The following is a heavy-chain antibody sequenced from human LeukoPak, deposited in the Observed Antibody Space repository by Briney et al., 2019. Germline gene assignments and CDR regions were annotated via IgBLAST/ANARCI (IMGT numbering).Heavy chain of an antibody. D-gene: IGHD1-26*01. Sequence: PGGSLRLSCAASGFTFSSYSMNWVRQAPGKGLEWVSYISSSSSTIYYADSVKGRFTISRDNAKNSLYLLMNSLRAEDTAVYYCARANKVVGAPTRGYYFDYWGQGTLVTVSS. V-gene: IGHV3-48*01. J-gene: IGHJ4*02. CDR2: ISSSSSTI. CDR3: ARANKVVGAPTRGYYFDY. CDR1: GFTFSSYS.